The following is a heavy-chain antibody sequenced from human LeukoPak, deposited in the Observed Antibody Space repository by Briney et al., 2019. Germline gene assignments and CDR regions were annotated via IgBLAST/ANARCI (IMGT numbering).Heavy chain of an antibody. D-gene: IGHD1-26*01. CDR2: IIPIFGTA. V-gene: IGHV1-69*13. CDR3: ARDRYSGSYYFDY. J-gene: IGHJ4*02. CDR1: GGTFSSYA. Sequence: SVKASCKASGGTFSSYAISWVRQAPGQGLEWMGGIIPIFGTANYAQKFQGRVTITADESTSTAYMELSSLRSEDTAVYYCARDRYSGSYYFDYWGQGTLVTVSS.